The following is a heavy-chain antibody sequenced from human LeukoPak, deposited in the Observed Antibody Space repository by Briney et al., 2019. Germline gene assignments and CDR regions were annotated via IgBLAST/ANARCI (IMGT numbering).Heavy chain of an antibody. CDR1: GYTFTSYG. V-gene: IGHV1-18*01. CDR2: ISAYNGNT. J-gene: IGHJ4*02. D-gene: IGHD3-10*01. CDR3: ARDQIWFGELPLDY. Sequence: SVKVSCKASGYTFTSYGISWVRQAPGQGLEWMGWISAYNGNTNYAQKLQGRVTMTTDTSTSTAYMELRSLRSDDTAVYYCARDQIWFGELPLDYWGQGTLVTVSS.